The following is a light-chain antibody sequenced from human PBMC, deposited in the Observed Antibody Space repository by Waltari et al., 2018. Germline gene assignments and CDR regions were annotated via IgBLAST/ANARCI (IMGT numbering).Light chain of an antibody. CDR1: QSISSH. CDR2: GAS. J-gene: IGKJ4*01. Sequence: EIVMTQSPATLSVSPGERATFSCRASQSISSHLAWYQQRPGQAPRLLIHGASYRAPGIPARFSGSGSGTEFTLTITTLQSEDFAVYYCQQYDDWPPLTFGGGTKVEIK. CDR3: QQYDDWPPLT. V-gene: IGKV3D-15*01.